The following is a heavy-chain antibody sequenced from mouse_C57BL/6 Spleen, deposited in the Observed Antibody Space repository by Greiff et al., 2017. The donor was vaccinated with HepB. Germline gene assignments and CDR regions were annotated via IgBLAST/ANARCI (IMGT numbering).Heavy chain of an antibody. CDR3: ARPHTVVGAMDY. D-gene: IGHD1-1*01. J-gene: IGHJ4*01. V-gene: IGHV1-26*01. Sequence: EVQLQQSGPELVKPGASVKISCKASGYTFTDYYMNWVKQSHGKSLEWIGDINPNNGGTSYNQKFKGKATLTVDKSSSTAYMELRSLTSEDSAVYYCARPHTVVGAMDYWGQGTSVTVSS. CDR1: GYTFTDYY. CDR2: INPNNGGT.